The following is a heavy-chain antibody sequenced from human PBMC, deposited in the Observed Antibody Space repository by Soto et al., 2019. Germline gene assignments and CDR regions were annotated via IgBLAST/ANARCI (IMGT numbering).Heavy chain of an antibody. CDR2: IYYSGST. CDR1: GGSISSYY. V-gene: IGHV4-59*01. J-gene: IGHJ4*02. CDR3: ARDPYSGYDGGDY. D-gene: IGHD5-12*01. Sequence: ETLSLTCTVSGGSISSYYWSWIRQPPGKGLEWIGYIYYSGSTNYNPSLKSRVTISVDTSKNQFSLKLSSVTAADTAVYYCARDPYSGYDGGDYWGQGILVTVS.